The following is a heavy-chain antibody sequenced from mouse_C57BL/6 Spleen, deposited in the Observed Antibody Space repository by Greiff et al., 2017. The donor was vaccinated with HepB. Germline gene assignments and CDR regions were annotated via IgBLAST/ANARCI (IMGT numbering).Heavy chain of an antibody. V-gene: IGHV2-2*01. CDR2: IWSGGST. D-gene: IGHD1-1*01. CDR3: AYGSLSYWYFDV. CDR1: GFSLTSYG. Sequence: QVQLKQSGPGLVQPSQSLSITCTVSGFSLTSYGVHWVRQSPGKGLEWLGVIWSGGSTDYNAAFISRLSISKDNSKSQVFFKRNSLQADDTAIYYCAYGSLSYWYFDVWGTGTTVTVSS. J-gene: IGHJ1*03.